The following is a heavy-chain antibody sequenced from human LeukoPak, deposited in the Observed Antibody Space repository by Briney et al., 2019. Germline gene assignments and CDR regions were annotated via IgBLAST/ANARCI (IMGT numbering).Heavy chain of an antibody. CDR1: GFTFSSYA. V-gene: IGHV3-30*04. CDR2: ISYDGSNK. J-gene: IGHJ4*02. CDR3: ARDIVLTVYAISPGY. Sequence: GGSLRLSCAASGFTFSSYAMHWVRQAPGKGLEWVAVISYDGSNKYYADSVKGRFTISRDNSKNTLYLQMNSLRAEDTAVYYCARDIVLTVYAISPGYWGQGTLVTVSS. D-gene: IGHD2-8*01.